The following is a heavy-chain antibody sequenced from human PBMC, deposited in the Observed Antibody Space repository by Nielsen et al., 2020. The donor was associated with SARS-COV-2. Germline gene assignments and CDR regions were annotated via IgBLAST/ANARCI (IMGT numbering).Heavy chain of an antibody. CDR2: INAGNGNT. D-gene: IGHD1-26*01. CDR3: ARERSREYGIDV. CDR1: GYTFTSYA. V-gene: IGHV1-3*01. J-gene: IGHJ6*02. Sequence: ASVQVSCKASGYTFTSYAMHWVRQAPGQRREWMGWINAGNGNTKYSQKFQGRVTFTRDTSASTAYMELSSLRFEDTAVYYCARERSREYGIDVWGQGTTVTVSS.